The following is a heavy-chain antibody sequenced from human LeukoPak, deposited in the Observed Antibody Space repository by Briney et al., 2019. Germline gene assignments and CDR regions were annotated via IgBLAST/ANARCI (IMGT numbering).Heavy chain of an antibody. V-gene: IGHV3-43D*03. CDR1: GFTFDDYA. D-gene: IGHD5-18*01. CDR3: AKDASSRGYSYGLPDY. CDR2: ISWDGGST. Sequence: PGGSLRLSCAASGFTFDDYAMHWVRQAPGKSLEWVSLISWDGGSTYYADSVKGRFTISRDNSKNSLYLQMNSLRAEDTALYYCAKDASSRGYSYGLPDYWGQGTLVTVSS. J-gene: IGHJ4*02.